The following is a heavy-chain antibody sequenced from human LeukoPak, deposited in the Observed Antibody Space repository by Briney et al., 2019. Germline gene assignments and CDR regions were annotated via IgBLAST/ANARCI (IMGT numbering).Heavy chain of an antibody. CDR2: IYHSGST. CDR1: GYSINSGYY. J-gene: IGHJ4*02. Sequence: PSETLSLTCTVSGYSINSGYYWGWIRQTPGKGLEWIGSIYHSGSTYYNPSLKSRVTISVDTSKNQFSLKLSSVTAADTAVYYCARDGYYWGQGTLVTVSS. D-gene: IGHD3-10*01. CDR3: ARDGYY. V-gene: IGHV4-38-2*02.